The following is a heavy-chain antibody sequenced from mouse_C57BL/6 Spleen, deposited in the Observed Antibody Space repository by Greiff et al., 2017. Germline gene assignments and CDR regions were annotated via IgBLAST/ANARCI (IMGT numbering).Heavy chain of an antibody. V-gene: IGHV1-39*01. Sequence: VQLQQSGPELVKPGASVKISCKASGYSFTDYNMNWVKQSNGKSLEWIGVINPNYGTTSYNQKFKCKATLTVDQSSSTAYMQLNSLTSEDSAVYYCARRITTVVAGDYYAMDDWGQGTSVTVSS. CDR1: GYSFTDYN. CDR3: ARRITTVVAGDYYAMDD. J-gene: IGHJ4*01. D-gene: IGHD1-1*01. CDR2: INPNYGTT.